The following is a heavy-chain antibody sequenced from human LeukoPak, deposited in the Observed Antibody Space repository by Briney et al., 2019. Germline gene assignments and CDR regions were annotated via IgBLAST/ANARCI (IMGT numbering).Heavy chain of an antibody. Sequence: SVKVSCKASGGSFTSYAISWVRQAPGQGLEWMGGIIPIFGTANYAQKFQGRVTITADESTSTAYMELSSLRSEDTAVYYCARGKRITIFGVVIYRAFDIWGQGTMVTVSS. V-gene: IGHV1-69*01. J-gene: IGHJ3*02. CDR2: IIPIFGTA. CDR3: ARGKRITIFGVVIYRAFDI. CDR1: GGSFTSYA. D-gene: IGHD3-3*01.